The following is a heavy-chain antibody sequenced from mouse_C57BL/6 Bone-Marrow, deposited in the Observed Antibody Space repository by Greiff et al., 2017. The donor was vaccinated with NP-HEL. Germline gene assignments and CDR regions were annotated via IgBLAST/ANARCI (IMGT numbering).Heavy chain of an antibody. CDR3: ARHYSNRGFDY. D-gene: IGHD2-5*01. V-gene: IGHV1-80*01. J-gene: IGHJ2*01. CDR2: IYPGDGDT. Sequence: QVHVKQSGAELVKPGASVKISCKASGYAFSSYWMNWVKQRPGKGLEWIGQIYPGDGDTNYNGKFKGKATLTADKSSSTAYMQLSSLTSEDSAVYFCARHYSNRGFDYWGQGTTLTVSS. CDR1: GYAFSSYW.